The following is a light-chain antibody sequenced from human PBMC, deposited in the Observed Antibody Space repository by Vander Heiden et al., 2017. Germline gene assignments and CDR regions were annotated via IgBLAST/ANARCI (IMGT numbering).Light chain of an antibody. CDR2: DDS. J-gene: IGLJ3*02. CDR1: NMGSKR. V-gene: IGLV3-21*03. CDR3: QVWDSSSDHWV. Sequence: YVLTHPPSVSVAPGKTARITCGGNNMGSKRVHWYQQKPGQAPGLVVYDDSDRPSGIPERFSGSNSGNTATLTINRVEAGDEADYYCQVWDSSSDHWVFGGGTKLTVL.